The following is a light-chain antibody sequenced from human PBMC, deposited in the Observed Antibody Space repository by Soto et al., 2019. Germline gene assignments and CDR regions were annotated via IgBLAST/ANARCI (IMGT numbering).Light chain of an antibody. CDR1: QSVSSD. CDR3: QQYNNWPQT. CDR2: AAS. Sequence: EIVMTQSPATLSVSPGERATLSCRASQSVSSDLAWYQQKPGQAPRLLIYAASTRATGGPARFSGSGSGTEFTLTISSLQSEDFAVYYCQQYNNWPQTFGQGTKVEIK. V-gene: IGKV3-15*01. J-gene: IGKJ2*01.